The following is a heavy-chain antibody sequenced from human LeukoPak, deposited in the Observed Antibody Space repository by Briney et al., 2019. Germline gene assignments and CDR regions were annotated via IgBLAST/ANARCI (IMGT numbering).Heavy chain of an antibody. D-gene: IGHD2-2*01. CDR2: IRYDGSNK. CDR3: ARDTGYCSSTSCSRGGFDP. CDR1: EFTFSTYG. Sequence: GGSLRLSCAASEFTFSTYGMSWVRQAPGKGLEWVAFIRYDGSNKYYADSVKGRFTISRDNSKNTLYLQMNSLRAEDTAVYYCARDTGYCSSTSCSRGGFDPWGQGTLVTVSS. J-gene: IGHJ5*02. V-gene: IGHV3-30*02.